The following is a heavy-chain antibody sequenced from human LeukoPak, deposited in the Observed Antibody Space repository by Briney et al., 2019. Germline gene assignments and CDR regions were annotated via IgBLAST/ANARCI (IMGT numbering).Heavy chain of an antibody. Sequence: GRSLRLSCAASGFTLDDYAMDWGRHAPGKGVGGGSGISWNSGRIYYAHSVKGRFTIYREKAKNCLYLRMNSLRAEDTALSYCAKRAFPDSSGYYSDILYFDYWGQGTLVTVSS. CDR2: ISWNSGRI. J-gene: IGHJ4*02. CDR1: GFTLDDYA. CDR3: AKRAFPDSSGYYSDILYFDY. D-gene: IGHD3-22*01. V-gene: IGHV3-9*01.